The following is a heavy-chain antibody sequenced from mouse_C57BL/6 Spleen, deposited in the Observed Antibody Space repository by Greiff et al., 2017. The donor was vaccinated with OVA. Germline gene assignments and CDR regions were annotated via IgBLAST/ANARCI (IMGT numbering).Heavy chain of an antibody. J-gene: IGHJ4*01. CDR3: ARYRGSSGYYAMDY. Sequence: EVMLVESGGGLVQPGGSLSLSCAASGFTFTDYYMSWVRQPPGKALEWLGFIRNKANGYTTEYSASVKGRFTISRDNSQSILYLQMNALRAEDSATYYCARYRGSSGYYAMDYWGQGTSVTVSS. CDR1: GFTFTDYY. CDR2: IRNKANGYTT. V-gene: IGHV7-3*01. D-gene: IGHD3-1*01.